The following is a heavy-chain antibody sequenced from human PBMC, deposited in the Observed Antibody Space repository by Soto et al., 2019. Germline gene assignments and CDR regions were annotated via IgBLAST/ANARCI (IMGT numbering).Heavy chain of an antibody. CDR3: ARDRYGGWTPGGSDY. CDR2: IIPIFGTA. CDR1: GGTFSSYA. D-gene: IGHD6-19*01. Sequence: GASVKVSSKASGGTFSSYAISWVRQAPGQGLEWMGGIIPIFGTANYAQKFQGRVTITADKSTSTAYMELSSLRVEDTAVYYCARDRYGGWTPGGSDYWGQGTLVTVSS. J-gene: IGHJ4*02. V-gene: IGHV1-69*06.